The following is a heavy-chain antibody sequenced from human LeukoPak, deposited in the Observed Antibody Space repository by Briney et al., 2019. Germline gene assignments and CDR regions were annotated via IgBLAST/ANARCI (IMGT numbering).Heavy chain of an antibody. D-gene: IGHD6-19*01. CDR1: GFTFSSYG. CDR3: AKDTVAGVFDY. V-gene: IGHV3-30*18. CDR2: ISYDGSNK. Sequence: GGSLILSCAASGFTFSSYGMHWVRQAPGKGLEWVAVISYDGSNKYYADSVKGRFTISRDNSKNTLYLQMNSLRAEDTAVYYCAKDTVAGVFDYWGQGTLVTVSS. J-gene: IGHJ4*02.